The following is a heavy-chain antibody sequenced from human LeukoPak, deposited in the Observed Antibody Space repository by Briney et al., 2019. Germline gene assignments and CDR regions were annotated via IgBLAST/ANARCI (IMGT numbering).Heavy chain of an antibody. Sequence: GSSVKVSCKASGCTFSSYAISWVRQAPGQGLEWTGGIIPIFGTANYAQKFQGRVTITADESTSTAYMEMSSLRSEDTAVYYCARLLNYYDSSGYYYVPGYYFDYWGQRTLVTVSS. V-gene: IGHV1-69*01. CDR2: IIPIFGTA. J-gene: IGHJ4*02. CDR1: GCTFSSYA. CDR3: ARLLNYYDSSGYYYVPGYYFDY. D-gene: IGHD3-22*01.